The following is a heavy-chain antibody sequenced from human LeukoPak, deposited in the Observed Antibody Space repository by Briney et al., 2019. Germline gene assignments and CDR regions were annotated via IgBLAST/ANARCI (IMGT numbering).Heavy chain of an antibody. CDR3: ARSASYYYYYMDV. CDR1: GGSISSYY. Sequence: SETLSLTCTVSGGSISSYYWSWIRQPPGKGLEWIGYIYYSGSTNYNPSLKSRVTISVDTSKNQFSLKLSSVTAADTAVYYCARSASYYYYYMDVWGKGTTVTVSS. CDR2: IYYSGST. V-gene: IGHV4-59*01. J-gene: IGHJ6*03.